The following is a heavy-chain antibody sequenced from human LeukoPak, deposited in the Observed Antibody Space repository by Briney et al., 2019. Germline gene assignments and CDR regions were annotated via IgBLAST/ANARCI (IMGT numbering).Heavy chain of an antibody. Sequence: SETLSLTCTVSGGSISSYYWSWIRQPPGKGLEWIGYIYYSGSTNYNPSLKSRVTISVDTSKNQFSLKLSSVTAADTAVYYCARITMVRGVITHYYYYYMDVWGKGTTVTISS. J-gene: IGHJ6*03. D-gene: IGHD3-10*01. CDR1: GGSISSYY. CDR2: IYYSGST. V-gene: IGHV4-59*01. CDR3: ARITMVRGVITHYYYYYMDV.